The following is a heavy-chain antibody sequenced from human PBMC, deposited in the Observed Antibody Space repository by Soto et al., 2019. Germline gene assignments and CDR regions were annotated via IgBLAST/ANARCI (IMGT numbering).Heavy chain of an antibody. V-gene: IGHV4-59*08. CDR2: VYYTGST. CDR1: GGSISTYY. D-gene: IGHD1-26*01. Sequence: QVQLQESGPGLVKPSETLSLTCTVSGGSISTYYWGWIRQPPGKGLEYMGHVYYTGSTDYNPSLKSRVTISVDTSKNQFSRKLNSVTAADTAVYYCARHENGGTYPLGYWGQGTLVTVSS. J-gene: IGHJ4*02. CDR3: ARHENGGTYPLGY.